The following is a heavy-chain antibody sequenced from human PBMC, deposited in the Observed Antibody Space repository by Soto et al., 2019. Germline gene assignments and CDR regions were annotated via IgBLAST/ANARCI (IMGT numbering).Heavy chain of an antibody. CDR3: VWQWLVQGWIYFDY. D-gene: IGHD6-19*01. V-gene: IGHV3-7*01. CDR2: IKQDGSEK. Sequence: EVPLVESGGGLVQPGGSLRLSCAASGFTFSSYWMSWVRQAPGKGLEWVANIKQDGSEKYYVDSVKGRFTISRDNAKNSLYLQMNSLRAEDTAVYYCVWQWLVQGWIYFDYWGQGTLVTVSS. CDR1: GFTFSSYW. J-gene: IGHJ4*02.